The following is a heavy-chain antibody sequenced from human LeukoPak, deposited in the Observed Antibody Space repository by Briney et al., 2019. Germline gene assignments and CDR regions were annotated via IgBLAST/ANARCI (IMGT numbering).Heavy chain of an antibody. Sequence: ASVKVSCKASGYTFTSYYMHWVRQAPGQGLEWMGIINPSGGSTNYAQKFQGWVTMTRDTSINTAYMELSRLRSDDTAVYYCARGLRGYSFGCDYWGQGTLVTVSS. D-gene: IGHD5-18*01. V-gene: IGHV1-2*04. CDR1: GYTFTSYY. J-gene: IGHJ4*02. CDR3: ARGLRGYSFGCDY. CDR2: INPSGGST.